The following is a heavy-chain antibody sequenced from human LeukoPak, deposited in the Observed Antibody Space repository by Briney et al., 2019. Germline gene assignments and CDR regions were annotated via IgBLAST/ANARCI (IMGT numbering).Heavy chain of an antibody. V-gene: IGHV5-51*01. D-gene: IGHD2-15*01. J-gene: IGHJ4*02. Sequence: ESLKISCRGSGYTFTSYWIGWVCQMPGKGLEWMGIIFPGDSDTRYSPSFQGQVTISADKSISTAYLQWSSLKASDTAMYYCARLPGYCSGRSCYFDYWGQGTLVTVSS. CDR1: GYTFTSYW. CDR3: ARLPGYCSGRSCYFDY. CDR2: IFPGDSDT.